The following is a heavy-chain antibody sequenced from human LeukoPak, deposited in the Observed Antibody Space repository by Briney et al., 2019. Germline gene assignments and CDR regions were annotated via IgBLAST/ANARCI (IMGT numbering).Heavy chain of an antibody. CDR3: ARASRGHDY. Sequence: SETLSLTCTVSGASINSYYWNWIRQPPEKGLEWIGYIYYSGHTNYNPSLKSRVTISVDTSKNQFSLKLTSVTAADTAVYYCARASRGHDYWGQGALVTVSS. J-gene: IGHJ4*02. CDR2: IYYSGHT. CDR1: GASINSYY. V-gene: IGHV4-59*01. D-gene: IGHD3-10*01.